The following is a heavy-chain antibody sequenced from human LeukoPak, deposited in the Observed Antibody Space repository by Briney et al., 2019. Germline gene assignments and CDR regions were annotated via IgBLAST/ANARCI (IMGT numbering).Heavy chain of an antibody. D-gene: IGHD3-9*01. J-gene: IGHJ4*02. V-gene: IGHV1-69*13. CDR2: IIPTFGTA. Sequence: ASVKVSCKATGGTFSSYVISWVRLAPGQGLEWGGGIIPTFGTANYAQRFQGRVTITADESTSTAYMELSSLRYEDTAVYYCARAFDILTENYFDYWGQGTLVTVSS. CDR3: ARAFDILTENYFDY. CDR1: GGTFSSYV.